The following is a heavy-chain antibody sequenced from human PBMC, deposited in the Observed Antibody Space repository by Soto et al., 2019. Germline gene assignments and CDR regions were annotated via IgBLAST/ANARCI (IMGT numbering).Heavy chain of an antibody. V-gene: IGHV1-8*01. Sequence: QVQLVQSGAEVKKPGASVKVSCKASGYTFTSYDINWVRQATGQGLEWIGWMNPNSGNTGYAQKFQGRVIMTRNTSISTAYMEMSSLRSEDTAVYYCARSKVGGYEMGNFDYWGQGTLVTVSS. CDR1: GYTFTSYD. CDR3: ARSKVGGYEMGNFDY. CDR2: MNPNSGNT. D-gene: IGHD5-12*01. J-gene: IGHJ4*02.